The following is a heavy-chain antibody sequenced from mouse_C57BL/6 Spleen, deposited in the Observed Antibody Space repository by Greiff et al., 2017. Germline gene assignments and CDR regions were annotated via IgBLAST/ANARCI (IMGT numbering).Heavy chain of an antibody. CDR1: GYSFTGYY. J-gene: IGHJ1*03. V-gene: IGHV1-42*01. D-gene: IGHD1-1*01. Sequence: VQLQQSGPELVKPGASVKISCKASGYSFTGYYMNWVKQSPEKSLEWIGEINPSTGGTTYNQKFKAKATLTVDKSSSTAYRQLKSLTSEDSAVYYCASLYYYGSSWYFDVWGTGTTVTVSS. CDR2: INPSTGGT. CDR3: ASLYYYGSSWYFDV.